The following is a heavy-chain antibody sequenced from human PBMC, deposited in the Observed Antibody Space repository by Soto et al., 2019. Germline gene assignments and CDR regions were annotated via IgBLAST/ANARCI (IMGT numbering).Heavy chain of an antibody. CDR2: VYVTGTGT. Sequence: ASVKVSCKASGYPFTTYHLHWVRQAPGQGLEWMGIVYVTGTGTRSAQKFQGRLTMTRDRSTSTVYMELSSVRSEDTAVYYCARPEGYGSGSYYFDSWGQGTLVTVSS. V-gene: IGHV1-46*01. CDR3: ARPEGYGSGSYYFDS. CDR1: GYPFTTYH. J-gene: IGHJ4*02. D-gene: IGHD3-10*01.